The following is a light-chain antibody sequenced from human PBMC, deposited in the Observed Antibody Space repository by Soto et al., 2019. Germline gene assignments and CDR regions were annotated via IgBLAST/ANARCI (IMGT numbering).Light chain of an antibody. CDR1: QSVSSN. CDR2: GAS. V-gene: IGKV3-15*01. Sequence: ELVMTQSPATLSVSPGERATLSCRASQSVSSNLAWYQQKVGKAPRLLMYGASVRATGVPTRFSGSGSGKVFTLNISSLQSEDFAVYFCQHYNNWPPQFTFGGGTKVDIK. CDR3: QHYNNWPPQFT. J-gene: IGKJ4*01.